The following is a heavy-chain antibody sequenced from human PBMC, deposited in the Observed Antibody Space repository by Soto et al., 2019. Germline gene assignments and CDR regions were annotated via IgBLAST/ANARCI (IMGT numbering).Heavy chain of an antibody. Sequence: QVQLVQSGAEVKKPGSSVNVSCKASGGTFSSYAISWVRQAPGQGLEWMGGIIPIFGTANYAQKFQRRVTITADESTSTACRGQSRMSSEDTAVHYYARRLVLLNFDPWGQGRLVTVSS. CDR2: IIPIFGTA. J-gene: IGHJ5*02. D-gene: IGHD3-10*01. CDR3: ARRLVLLNFDP. V-gene: IGHV1-69*01. CDR1: GGTFSSYA.